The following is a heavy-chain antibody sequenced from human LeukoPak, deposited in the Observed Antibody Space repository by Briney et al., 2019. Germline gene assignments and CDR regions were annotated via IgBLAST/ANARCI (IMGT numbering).Heavy chain of an antibody. Sequence: GAAVKVSCKASGSTFSTYTLNWVRQAPGQGLEWMGWINTDTGNPTYAQGFTGRFVFSLDTSVSTAYLQISSLKAEDTAVYYCARPIAAAGTGEVGYWGQGTLVTVSS. CDR2: INTDTGNP. D-gene: IGHD6-13*01. V-gene: IGHV7-4-1*02. CDR3: ARPIAAAGTGEVGY. J-gene: IGHJ4*02. CDR1: GSTFSTYT.